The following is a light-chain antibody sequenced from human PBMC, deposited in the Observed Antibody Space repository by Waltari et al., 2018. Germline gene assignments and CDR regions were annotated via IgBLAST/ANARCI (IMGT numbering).Light chain of an antibody. Sequence: EIVMTQSPATLSVSPGERATLACRASQSVSSNLAWYQQKPGQAPRLLIYGASTTATGSPARFSVSGSGTEFTLSISSLQSEDFAVYYCQHYNNWWTFVQGTKVEIK. V-gene: IGKV3-15*01. J-gene: IGKJ1*01. CDR1: QSVSSN. CDR2: GAS. CDR3: QHYNNWWT.